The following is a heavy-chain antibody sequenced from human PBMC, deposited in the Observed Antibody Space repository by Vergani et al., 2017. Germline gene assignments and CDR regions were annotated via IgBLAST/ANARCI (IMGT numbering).Heavy chain of an antibody. Sequence: QVQLVQSGAEVKKPGASVKVSCKASGYTFTGYYMHWVRQAPGQGLEWMGWINPNSGGTNYAQKLQGRVTMTTDTSTSTAYMELRSLRSDDTAVYYCARGPPDYDFWSLKAFQHWGQGTLVTVSS. J-gene: IGHJ1*01. CDR3: ARGPPDYDFWSLKAFQH. D-gene: IGHD3-3*01. CDR1: GYTFTGYY. V-gene: IGHV1-2*02. CDR2: INPNSGGT.